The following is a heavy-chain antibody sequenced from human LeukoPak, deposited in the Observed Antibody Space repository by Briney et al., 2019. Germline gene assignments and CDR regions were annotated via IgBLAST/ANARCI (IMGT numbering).Heavy chain of an antibody. CDR1: GYTFTSYY. J-gene: IGHJ6*02. V-gene: IGHV1-46*01. Sequence: ASVKVSCKASGYTFTSYYMHWVRQAPGQGLEWMGIINPSGGSASYAQKFQGRVTMTRDTSTSTVYMELSSLRPEDTAVYYCARGPSILMVYAIVVDDYYYGMDVWGQGTTVTVSS. CDR2: INPSGGSA. CDR3: ARGPSILMVYAIVVDDYYYGMDV. D-gene: IGHD2-8*01.